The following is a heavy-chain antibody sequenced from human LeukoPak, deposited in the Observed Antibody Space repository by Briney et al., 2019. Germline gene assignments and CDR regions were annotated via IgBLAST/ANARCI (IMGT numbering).Heavy chain of an antibody. V-gene: IGHV3-21*01. D-gene: IGHD6-19*01. CDR2: ISSSSSYI. CDR3: ARSPGGSGWTGWFDP. CDR1: GFTFSSYS. Sequence: GGSLRLSCAASGFTFSSYSMNWVRQAPGKGLEWVSCISSSSSYIYYADSVKGRFTISRDNAKNSLYLQMNSLRAEDTAVYYCARSPGGSGWTGWFDPWGQGTLVTVSS. J-gene: IGHJ5*02.